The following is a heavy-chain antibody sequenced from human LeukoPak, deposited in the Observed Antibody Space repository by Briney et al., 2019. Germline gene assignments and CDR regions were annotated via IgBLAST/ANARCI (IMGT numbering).Heavy chain of an antibody. J-gene: IGHJ4*02. CDR1: GFTFSSYA. CDR3: ARAVAGMWDYYFDY. CDR2: IYSGGST. D-gene: IGHD6-19*01. V-gene: IGHV3-53*01. Sequence: PGGSLRLSCAASGFTFSSYAMSWVRQAPGKGLEWVSVIYSGGSTYYADSVKGRFTISRDNSKNTLYLQMNSLRAEDTAVYYCARAVAGMWDYYFDYWGQGTLVTVSS.